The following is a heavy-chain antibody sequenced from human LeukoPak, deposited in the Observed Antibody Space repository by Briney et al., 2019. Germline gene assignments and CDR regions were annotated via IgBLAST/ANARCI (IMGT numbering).Heavy chain of an antibody. D-gene: IGHD4-23*01. J-gene: IGHJ4*02. V-gene: IGHV1-69*05. CDR3: ARVATVGSLDN. Sequence: SVKVSCKASGYSFSTHGIRWVRQAPGQGLEWMGGIVPIFGATNYAQKFQGRLTITTDRSTSTAYMELNNLSSEDTALYYCARVATVGSLDNWGQGTLVTVSS. CDR2: IVPIFGAT. CDR1: GYSFSTHG.